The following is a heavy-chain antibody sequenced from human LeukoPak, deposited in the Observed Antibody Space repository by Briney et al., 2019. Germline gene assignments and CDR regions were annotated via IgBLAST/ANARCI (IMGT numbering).Heavy chain of an antibody. CDR3: ARDSPLPEYFQH. D-gene: IGHD3-10*01. Sequence: GGSLRLSRAASGFTFSSYSMNWVRQAPGKGLEWVSYISSSSNTIYYADSVKGRFTISRDNAKNSLFLQMNSLRAEDTAVYYCARDSPLPEYFQHWGQGTLVTVSS. J-gene: IGHJ1*01. V-gene: IGHV3-48*01. CDR2: ISSSSNTI. CDR1: GFTFSSYS.